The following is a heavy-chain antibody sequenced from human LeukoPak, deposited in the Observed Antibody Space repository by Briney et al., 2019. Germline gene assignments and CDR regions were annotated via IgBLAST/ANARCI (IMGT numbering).Heavy chain of an antibody. CDR2: ISGSGGTT. V-gene: IGHV3-23*01. CDR3: AKHSGSGYTSGWDWYFDL. CDR1: GFTFSNYA. D-gene: IGHD6-25*01. Sequence: PGGSLRLSCAASGFTFSNYAMSWVRQAPGKGLEWVSAISGSGGTTYYADSVRGRFSISRDNSNNTLFLQMNSLRAEDTAVYYCAKHSGSGYTSGWDWYFDLGGRGTLVTVPS. J-gene: IGHJ2*01.